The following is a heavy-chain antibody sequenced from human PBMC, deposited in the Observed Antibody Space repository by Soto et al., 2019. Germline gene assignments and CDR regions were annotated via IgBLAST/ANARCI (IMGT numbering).Heavy chain of an antibody. CDR2: TYYKSKWFN. Sequence: QTLSLTCVISGDSVSSNSAGWNWVRQTPSRGLEWLGRTYYKSKWFNNYAVSVKSRITINPDTSQNQFSLHLDSVTPEDTAVYFCARGSWNDVSGHYYMDVWGKGTAVTVSS. V-gene: IGHV6-1*01. CDR1: GDSVSSNSAG. J-gene: IGHJ6*03. D-gene: IGHD1-1*01. CDR3: ARGSWNDVSGHYYMDV.